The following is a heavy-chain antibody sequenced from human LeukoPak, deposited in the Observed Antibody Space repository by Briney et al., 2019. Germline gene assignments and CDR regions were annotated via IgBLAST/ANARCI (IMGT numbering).Heavy chain of an antibody. V-gene: IGHV4-39*01. Sequence: SETLSLTCTVSGGSLSSSSYYWGWVRPPPRKGLEWIGAIYHSGSTYYNPSLKSRVTISVDTSKNQFSLKLSSVTAADTAVYYCARQGYCSSTSCYVHFDYWGQGTLVTVSS. CDR2: IYHSGST. J-gene: IGHJ4*02. CDR3: ARQGYCSSTSCYVHFDY. CDR1: GGSLSSSSYY. D-gene: IGHD2-2*01.